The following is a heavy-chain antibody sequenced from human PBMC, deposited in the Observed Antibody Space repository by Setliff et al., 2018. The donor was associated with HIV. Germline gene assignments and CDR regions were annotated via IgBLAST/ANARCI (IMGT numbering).Heavy chain of an antibody. CDR2: IQHSGRI. CDR3: ARRLGGFGELLHFDY. J-gene: IGHJ4*02. D-gene: IGHD3-10*01. CDR1: GGSFSGYC. Sequence: SETLSLTCAVYGGSFSGYCWSWIRQPPGKGLEWIGEIQHSGRINYNPSLRSRVTTSVDTSKNQFSLRLRSVTAADTAVYYCARRLGGFGELLHFDYWGQGSLVTVSS. V-gene: IGHV4-34*01.